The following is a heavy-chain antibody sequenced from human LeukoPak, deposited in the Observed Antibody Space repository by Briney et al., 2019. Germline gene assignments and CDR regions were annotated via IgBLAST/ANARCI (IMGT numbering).Heavy chain of an antibody. CDR2: ISGSDYTT. CDR3: AKRAEYSSPGGYFDY. CDR1: GFTFDNYA. Sequence: GSLRLSCAASGFTFDNYAMTWVRQAPGRGLEWISTISGSDYTTYYADSVKGRFTISRDNSKNTLDLQMNSLRAEDTAVYYCAKRAEYSSPGGYFDYWGQGILVTVAS. D-gene: IGHD6-6*01. V-gene: IGHV3-23*01. J-gene: IGHJ4*02.